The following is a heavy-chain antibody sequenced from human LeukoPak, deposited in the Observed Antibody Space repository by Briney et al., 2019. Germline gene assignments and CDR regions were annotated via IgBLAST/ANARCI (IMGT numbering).Heavy chain of an antibody. CDR3: AKDISSDYYDSSGYYYGYAFDI. V-gene: IGHV3-9*03. CDR1: GFTFDDYA. J-gene: IGHJ3*02. CDR2: ISWNSGSI. D-gene: IGHD3-22*01. Sequence: GGSLRLSCAASGFTFDDYAMHWVRQAPGKGLEWVSGISWNSGSIGYADSVKGRFTISRDNAKNSLYLQMNSLRAEDMALYYCAKDISSDYYDSSGYYYGYAFDIWGQGTMVTVSS.